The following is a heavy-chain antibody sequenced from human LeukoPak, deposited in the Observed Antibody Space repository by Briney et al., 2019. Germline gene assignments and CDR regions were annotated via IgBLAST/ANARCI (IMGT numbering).Heavy chain of an antibody. V-gene: IGHV1-69*01. J-gene: IGHJ6*02. CDR3: ARGSYQRDEYDFWSGYHMDV. Sequence: GSSVKVSCKASGGTFSSYAISWVRQAPGQGLEWMGGIIPIFGTANYARKFQGRVTITADESTSTAYMELSSLRSEDTAVYYCARGSYQRDEYDFWSGYHMDVWGQGTTVTVSS. D-gene: IGHD3-3*01. CDR1: GGTFSSYA. CDR2: IIPIFGTA.